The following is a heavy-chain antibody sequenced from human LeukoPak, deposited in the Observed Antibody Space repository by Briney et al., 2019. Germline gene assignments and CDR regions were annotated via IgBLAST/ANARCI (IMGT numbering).Heavy chain of an antibody. CDR3: AGEGVLHGDDPPLLLP. Sequence: PGGSLRLSCAASGFTFSSYWMSWVRQAPGKGLEWVANINQDGSEKYYVDSVKGRFTISRDNAENSLYLQMNSLRAEDTAVYYCAGEGVLHGDDPPLLLPWGQGTLVTVSS. D-gene: IGHD4-17*01. J-gene: IGHJ5*02. CDR2: INQDGSEK. V-gene: IGHV3-7*01. CDR1: GFTFSSYW.